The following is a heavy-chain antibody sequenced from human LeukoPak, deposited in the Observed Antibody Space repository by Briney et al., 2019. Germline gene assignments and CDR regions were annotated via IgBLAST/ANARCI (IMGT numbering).Heavy chain of an antibody. J-gene: IGHJ4*02. CDR1: GFTLSSYG. Sequence: SGGSLRLSCAASGFTLSSYGMDWVSQAPGKGMECVEFIRADGINNYYPASVKGRFTISRHNSKNPLYLQMTSLRAEDTAVYYCAKGIFLGVYFDYWGQGTLVTVSS. CDR2: IRADGINN. V-gene: IGHV3-30*02. CDR3: AKGIFLGVYFDY. D-gene: IGHD2-15*01.